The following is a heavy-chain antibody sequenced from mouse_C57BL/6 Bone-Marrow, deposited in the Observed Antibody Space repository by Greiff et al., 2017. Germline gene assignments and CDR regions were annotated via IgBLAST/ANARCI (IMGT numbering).Heavy chain of an antibody. J-gene: IGHJ3*01. CDR1: GYTFTSYT. V-gene: IGHV1-4*01. D-gene: IGHD3-2*02. CDR3: ARRGGDSSGPFAY. CDR2: INPSSGYT. Sequence: QVQLQQSGAELARPGASVKMSCKASGYTFTSYTMHWVKQRPGQGLEWIGYINPSSGYTKYNQKFKDKATLTADKSSSTAYMQLSSLTSEDSAVYYCARRGGDSSGPFAYWGQGTLVTVSA.